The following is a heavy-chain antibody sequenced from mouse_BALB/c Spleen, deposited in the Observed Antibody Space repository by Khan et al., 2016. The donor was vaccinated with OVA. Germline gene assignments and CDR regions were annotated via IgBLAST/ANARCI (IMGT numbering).Heavy chain of an antibody. CDR1: GYSITSDYA. Sequence: VQLQQSGPGLVKPSQSLSLTCTVTGYSITSDYAWNWIRQFPGNKLEWMGFISYSGNTNYNPSLKSRISITRDTSKNQFFLQLNSVTTEDTATYYCARVYGVDFDYWGQGTTLPFSS. CDR2: ISYSGNT. D-gene: IGHD1-1*01. V-gene: IGHV3-2*02. J-gene: IGHJ2*01. CDR3: ARVYGVDFDY.